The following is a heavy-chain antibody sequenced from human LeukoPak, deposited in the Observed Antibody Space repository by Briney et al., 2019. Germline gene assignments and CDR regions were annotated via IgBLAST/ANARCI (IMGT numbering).Heavy chain of an antibody. V-gene: IGHV1-18*01. Sequence: ASVKVSCKASGYTFTSYGISWVRQAPGQGLEWMGWISAYNGNTNYAQKLQGRVTMTTDTSTSTAYMELRSLRSDDTAVYYCARGSTYYDILTGVDYWGQGTLVTVSS. CDR1: GYTFTSYG. CDR2: ISAYNGNT. J-gene: IGHJ4*02. D-gene: IGHD3-9*01. CDR3: ARGSTYYDILTGVDY.